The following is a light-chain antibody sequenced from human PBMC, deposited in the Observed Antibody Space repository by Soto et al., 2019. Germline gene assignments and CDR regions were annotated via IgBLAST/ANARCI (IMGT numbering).Light chain of an antibody. CDR2: DTF. J-gene: IGKJ4*01. CDR3: QQRANWPPRT. CDR1: RSISSF. Sequence: EIVLTQSPATLSLSPGERATLSCRASRSISSFLAWYQQKPGQAPRLLIYDTFNRATGIPARFSGSGSGTDFTLTISGLEPEDFAVYYCQQRANWPPRTFGGGTKVES. V-gene: IGKV3-11*01.